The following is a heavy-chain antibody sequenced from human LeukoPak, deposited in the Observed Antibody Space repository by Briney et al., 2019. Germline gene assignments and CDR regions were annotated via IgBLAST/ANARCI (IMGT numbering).Heavy chain of an antibody. D-gene: IGHD2-21*02. CDR3: AKDLSAVVTAYAFDI. CDR1: GFTFSTYG. J-gene: IGHJ3*02. V-gene: IGHV3-30*02. CDR2: IRYDGSNK. Sequence: GGSLRLSCVASGFTFSTYGMHWVRQAPGKGLEWVAFIRYDGSNKYYADSVKGRFTVSRDNSKNTLYLQMNSLRAEDTAVYYCAKDLSAVVTAYAFDIWGQGTMVTVSS.